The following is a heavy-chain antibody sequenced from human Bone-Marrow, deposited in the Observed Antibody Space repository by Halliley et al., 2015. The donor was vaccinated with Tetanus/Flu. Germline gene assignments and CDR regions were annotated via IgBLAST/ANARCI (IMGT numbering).Heavy chain of an antibody. CDR3: AKIPTQYCSGGSCYGQYFQQ. CDR1: GFTFSSYA. D-gene: IGHD2-15*01. CDR2: ISGSGDST. J-gene: IGHJ1*01. Sequence: SLRLSCAGSGFTFSSYALSWVRQAPGKGLEWVSAISGSGDSTYYADSVKGRFTISRDNSKNTLYLQMNSLRAEDTAIYYCAKIPTQYCSGGSCYGQYFQQWGQGTQVTVSS. V-gene: IGHV3-23*01.